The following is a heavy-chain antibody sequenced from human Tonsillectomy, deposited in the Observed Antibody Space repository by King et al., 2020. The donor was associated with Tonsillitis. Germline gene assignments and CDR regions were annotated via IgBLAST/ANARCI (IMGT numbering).Heavy chain of an antibody. D-gene: IGHD6-19*01. V-gene: IGHV4-34*01. CDR2: INHSGST. CDR1: GGSFSGYY. Sequence: QLQQWGAGLLKPSETLSLTCAVYGGSFSGYYWSWIRQPPGKGLEWIGEINHSGSTNYNPSLKSRVTISVDTSKNQFSLKLSFVTAADTAVYYCAREGVGQWGKGFDPWGQGTLVTVSS. CDR3: AREGVGQWGKGFDP. J-gene: IGHJ5*02.